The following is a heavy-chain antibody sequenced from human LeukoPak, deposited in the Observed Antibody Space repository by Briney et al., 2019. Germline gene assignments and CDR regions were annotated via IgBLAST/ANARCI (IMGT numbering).Heavy chain of an antibody. CDR1: GLTFSSYA. CDR3: AKDIDYGGNNAAFDI. V-gene: IGHV3-23*01. CDR2: ISGSGGST. J-gene: IGHJ3*02. Sequence: GGSLRLSCAASGLTFSSYAMSWVRQAPGKGLEWVSAISGSGGSTYYADSVKGRFTISRDNSKNTLYLQMNSLRAEDTAVYYCAKDIDYGGNNAAFDIWGQGTNVHVPS. D-gene: IGHD4-23*01.